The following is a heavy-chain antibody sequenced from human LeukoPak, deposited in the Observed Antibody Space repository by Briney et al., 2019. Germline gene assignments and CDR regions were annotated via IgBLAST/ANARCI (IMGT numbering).Heavy chain of an antibody. V-gene: IGHV4-59*12. CDR1: GGSISSYY. Sequence: ASETLSLTCTVSGGSISSYYWSWIRQPPGKGLEWIGYIYYSGSTNYNPSLKSRVTISVDTSKNQFSLKLSSVTAADTAVYYCARENRDDFWSGNNWFDPWGQGTLVTVSS. CDR3: ARENRDDFWSGNNWFDP. D-gene: IGHD3-3*01. J-gene: IGHJ5*02. CDR2: IYYSGST.